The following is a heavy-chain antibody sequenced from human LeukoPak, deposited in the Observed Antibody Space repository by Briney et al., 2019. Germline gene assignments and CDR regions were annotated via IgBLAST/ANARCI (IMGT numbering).Heavy chain of an antibody. V-gene: IGHV3-21*01. J-gene: IGHJ4*02. D-gene: IGHD2-15*01. Sequence: GGSLRLSCAASGFTFSGYTMNWVRQAPGKGLEWVSSISTSSSYIYYADSVKGRFTISRDNSKNTLYLQMNSLRAEDTAVYYCAKAATYPDWGQGTLVTVSS. CDR2: ISTSSSYI. CDR3: AKAATYPD. CDR1: GFTFSGYT.